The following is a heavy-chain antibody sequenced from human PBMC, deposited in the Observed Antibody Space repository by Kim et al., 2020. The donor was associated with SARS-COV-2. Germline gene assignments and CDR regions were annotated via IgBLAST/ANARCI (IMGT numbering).Heavy chain of an antibody. CDR3: ARKELPDF. CDR2: LDPSGGGT. D-gene: IGHD3-10*01. Sequence: VKVSCKASGYIFTNFYLHWIRQAPGQGLEWMGILDPSGGGTSYAQKFRGRVTMTRDTSTSTLYMELRSLRSDDTAVYYCARKELPDFWGQGTLVTVSS. V-gene: IGHV1-46*01. J-gene: IGHJ4*02. CDR1: GYIFTNFY.